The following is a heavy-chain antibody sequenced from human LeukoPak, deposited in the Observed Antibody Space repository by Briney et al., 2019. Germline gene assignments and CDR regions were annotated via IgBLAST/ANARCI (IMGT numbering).Heavy chain of an antibody. D-gene: IGHD1-14*01. CDR3: ARLPVFDY. Sequence: GSLRLSCAASGFTFSSYAMSWIRQPPGKGLEWIGEINHSGSTNYNPSLKSRVTISVDTSKNQFSLKLSSVTAADTAVYYCARLPVFDYWGQGTLVTVSS. CDR1: GFTFSSYA. J-gene: IGHJ4*02. V-gene: IGHV4-34*01. CDR2: INHSGST.